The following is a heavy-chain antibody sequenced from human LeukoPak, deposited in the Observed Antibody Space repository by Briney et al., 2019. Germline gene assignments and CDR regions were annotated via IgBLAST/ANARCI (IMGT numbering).Heavy chain of an antibody. CDR1: GGSFSGYY. V-gene: IGHV4-34*01. CDR2: INHSGST. Sequence: SETLSLTCAVYGGSFSGYYWSWIRQPPGKGLEWIGEINHSGSTNYNPSLKSRVTISVDTSKNQFSLKLNSVTAADTAVYYCARARGWRGHFDYWGQGTLVTVSS. J-gene: IGHJ4*02. D-gene: IGHD1-26*01. CDR3: ARARGWRGHFDY.